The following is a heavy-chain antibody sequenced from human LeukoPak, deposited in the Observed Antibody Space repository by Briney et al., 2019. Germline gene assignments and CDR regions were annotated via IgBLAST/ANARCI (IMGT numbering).Heavy chain of an antibody. J-gene: IGHJ4*02. CDR3: ATSNSGSDYRGWYFDY. V-gene: IGHV4-59*01. Sequence: SETLSLTCTVSGGSLSSYNWSWIRQPPGKGLEWIGYIYYSESTNYNPYLKSRVTIPVDTSKNHFSLRLTSVTAADTAVYYCATSNSGSDYRGWYFDYWGQGTLVTVPS. CDR1: GGSLSSYN. CDR2: IYYSEST. D-gene: IGHD5-12*01.